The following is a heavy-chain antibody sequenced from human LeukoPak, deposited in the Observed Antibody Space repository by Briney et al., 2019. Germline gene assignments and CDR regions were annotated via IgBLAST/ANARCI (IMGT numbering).Heavy chain of an antibody. CDR2: ISGSGGST. CDR3: AKRPLAMVRGVIT. D-gene: IGHD3-10*01. Sequence: GALRLSCAASGFTFSSYAMSWVRPAPGKGLEWVSAISGSGGSTYYADSVKGRFTISRDNSKNTLYLQMNSLRAEDTAVYYCAKRPLAMVRGVITWGQGTLVTVSS. J-gene: IGHJ5*02. V-gene: IGHV3-23*01. CDR1: GFTFSSYA.